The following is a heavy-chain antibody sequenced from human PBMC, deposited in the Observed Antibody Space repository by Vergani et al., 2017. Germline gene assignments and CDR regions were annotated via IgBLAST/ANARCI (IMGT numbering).Heavy chain of an antibody. CDR1: GYTFPSYD. J-gene: IGHJ4*02. D-gene: IGHD6-19*01. CDR3: ARGGLRRGWYFFDY. Sequence: QVQLVQSGAEVKKPGASVKVSCKASGYTFPSYDINWVRQATGQGLEWMGWMNPNSGNTGYAQKFQGRVTMTRNTSISTAYMELSSLRAEDTAVYYCARGGLRRGWYFFDYWGQGTLVTVSS. V-gene: IGHV1-8*01. CDR2: MNPNSGNT.